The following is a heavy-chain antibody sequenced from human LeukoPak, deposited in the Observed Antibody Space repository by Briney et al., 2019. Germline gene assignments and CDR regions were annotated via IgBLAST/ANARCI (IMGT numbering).Heavy chain of an antibody. V-gene: IGHV1-69*06. CDR2: IIPIFGTA. CDR3: AREVGYSSSPLGY. J-gene: IGHJ4*02. Sequence: ASVKVSCKASGGTFSSYAISWVRQAPGQGLEWMGGIIPIFGTANYAQKFQGRVTITADKSTSTAYMELSSLRSEDTAVYHCAREVGYSSSPLGYWGQGTLVTVSS. CDR1: GGTFSSYA. D-gene: IGHD6-6*01.